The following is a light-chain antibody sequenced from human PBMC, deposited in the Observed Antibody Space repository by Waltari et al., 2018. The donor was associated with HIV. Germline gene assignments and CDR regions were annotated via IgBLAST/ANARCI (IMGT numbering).Light chain of an antibody. CDR1: QSISSY. CDR3: QQSYSTPYT. J-gene: IGKJ2*01. Sequence: DLQMTQSPSSLSASVGDRLTITCRASQSISSYLNWYQQKPGKAPKLLIYAASSLQSGVPSRFSGSGSGTDFTLTISSLQPEDFATYYCQQSYSTPYTFGQGTKLEIK. CDR2: AAS. V-gene: IGKV1-39*01.